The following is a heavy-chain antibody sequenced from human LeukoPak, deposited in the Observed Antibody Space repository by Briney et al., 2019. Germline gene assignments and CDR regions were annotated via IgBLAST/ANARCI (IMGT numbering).Heavy chain of an antibody. CDR2: INPNSGGT. V-gene: IGHV1-2*02. CDR1: GYTFTNYY. J-gene: IGHJ2*01. D-gene: IGHD3-22*01. CDR3: AITYYYDSSGYSWYFDL. Sequence: GASVKISCKASGYTFTNYYMHWVRQAPGQGLEWMGWINPNSGGTNYAQKFQGRVTMTRDTSISTAYMELSRLKSDDTAVYYCAITYYYDSSGYSWYFDLWGRGTLVTVSS.